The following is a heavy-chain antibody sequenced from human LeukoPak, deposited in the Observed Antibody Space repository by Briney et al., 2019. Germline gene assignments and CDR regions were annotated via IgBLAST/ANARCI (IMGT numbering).Heavy chain of an antibody. D-gene: IGHD5-24*01. V-gene: IGHV3-21*01. J-gene: IGHJ4*02. CDR2: ISGSGGDT. Sequence: GSLRLSCAASGFTFSNFPMTWVRQAPGKGLEAFSSISGSGGDTYYADSVKGRFTISRDNAKNSLYLQMNSLRAEDTAVYYCAREDGYNARAFDYWGQGTLVTVSS. CDR1: GFTFSNFP. CDR3: AREDGYNARAFDY.